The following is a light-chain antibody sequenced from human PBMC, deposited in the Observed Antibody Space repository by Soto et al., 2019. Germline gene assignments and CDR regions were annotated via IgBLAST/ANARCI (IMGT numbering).Light chain of an antibody. CDR3: SSYTSSNTFVV. V-gene: IGLV2-14*03. CDR2: DVT. CDR1: SSDIGDYNY. J-gene: IGLJ2*01. Sequence: QSALTQPASVSGSPGQSITISCTGTSSDIGDYNYVFWYQHHPGKAPKLMIYDVTTRPSGVSNRFSGSKSGNTASLTISGLQAEDEADYYCSSYTSSNTFVVFGGGTKLTVL.